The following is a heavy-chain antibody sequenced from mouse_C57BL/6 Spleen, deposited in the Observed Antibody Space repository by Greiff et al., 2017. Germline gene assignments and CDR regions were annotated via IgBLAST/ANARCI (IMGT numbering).Heavy chain of an antibody. J-gene: IGHJ2*01. CDR3: ARNNYGSSSDY. V-gene: IGHV2-2*01. CDR2: IWSGGST. D-gene: IGHD1-1*01. CDR1: GFSLTSYG. Sequence: VMLVESGPGLVQPSQSLSITCTVSGFSLTSYGVHWVRQSPGKGLEWLGVIWSGGSTDSNAAFISRLSLSKDNSKSQVFFKMNSLQADDTALYYCARNNYGSSSDYWGQGTTLTVSS.